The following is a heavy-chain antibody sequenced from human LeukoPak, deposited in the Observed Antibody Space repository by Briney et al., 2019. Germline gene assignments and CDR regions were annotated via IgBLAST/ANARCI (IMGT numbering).Heavy chain of an antibody. CDR1: GGSISSYY. D-gene: IGHD1-14*01. J-gene: IGHJ6*02. V-gene: IGHV4-4*07. Sequence: SQTLSLTCTVSGGSISSYYWSWIRQPAGKGLEWIGRIYTSGSTNYNPSLKSRLTMSVDTSKNQFSLKLSSVTAADTAVYYCAREEPYYYEYYGMDVWGQGTTVTVSS. CDR2: IYTSGST. CDR3: AREEPYYYEYYGMDV.